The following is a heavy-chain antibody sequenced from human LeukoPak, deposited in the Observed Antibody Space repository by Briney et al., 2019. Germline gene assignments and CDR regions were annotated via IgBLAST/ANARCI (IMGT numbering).Heavy chain of an antibody. CDR2: IDPRDSYT. J-gene: IGHJ4*02. CDR1: GYSFTTYW. CDR3: ARFLSYGDYTADY. Sequence: GESLKISCQGSGYSFTTYWIIWVRQMPGKGLEWMGRIDPRDSYTTYSPSFQGHVTISSDKSFSTAYLQWSSLKASDTAMYYCARFLSYGDYTADYWGRGTLVTVSS. V-gene: IGHV5-10-1*01. D-gene: IGHD4-17*01.